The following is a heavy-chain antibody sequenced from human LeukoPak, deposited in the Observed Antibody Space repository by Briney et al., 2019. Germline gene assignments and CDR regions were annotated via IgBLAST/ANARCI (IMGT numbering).Heavy chain of an antibody. CDR3: SRESGPFCPFGY. CDR2: ISLAGQT. D-gene: IGHD1-26*01. CDR1: GGSISGTNW. Sequence: SETLSLTCGVSGGSISGTNWWSWVRQPPGQGLEWIGEISLAGQTNYSPSLNGRVTMSLDKSSNQLSLHLTSVTAADTATYFCSRESGPFCPFGYWGQGTLVIVSS. V-gene: IGHV4/OR15-8*02. J-gene: IGHJ4*02.